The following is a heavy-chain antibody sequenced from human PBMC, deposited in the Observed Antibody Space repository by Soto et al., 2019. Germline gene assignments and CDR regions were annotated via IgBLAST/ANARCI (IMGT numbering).Heavy chain of an antibody. CDR2: IGAYNGNT. J-gene: IGHJ4*02. CDR1: GYTFTSYG. Sequence: EASVKVSCKASGYTFTSYGISWVRQAPGQGLEWMGWIGAYNGNTNYAQKLQGRVTMTTDTSTSTAYTELRSLRSDDTAVYYCARDSRIQLWQEIDYWGQGTLVTGSS. D-gene: IGHD5-18*01. CDR3: ARDSRIQLWQEIDY. V-gene: IGHV1-18*04.